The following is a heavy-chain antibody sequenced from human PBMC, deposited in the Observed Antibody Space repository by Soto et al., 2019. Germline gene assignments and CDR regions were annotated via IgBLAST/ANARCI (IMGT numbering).Heavy chain of an antibody. D-gene: IGHD3-16*01. V-gene: IGHV1-18*01. Sequence: QVQLVQSGDEVRKPGSSVKVSCKASGYIFVNYGIAWVRQAPGQGLEWMGWISPYSGNTHYANKVQGRLTMTTDTSTTTAYMDLGRMTSDDAAVYYSAMVDNYVTPTPQDVWGQGTTVTVSS. J-gene: IGHJ6*02. CDR1: GYIFVNYG. CDR2: ISPYSGNT. CDR3: AMVDNYVTPTPQDV.